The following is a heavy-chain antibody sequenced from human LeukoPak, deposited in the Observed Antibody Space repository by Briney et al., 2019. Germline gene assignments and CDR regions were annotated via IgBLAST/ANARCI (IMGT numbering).Heavy chain of an antibody. Sequence: PGGSLRLSCAASGFTFSSYEMNWVRQAPGKGLGWDSFISSSGNTIYYADSVKGRFIISRDNAKNSLYLQMNSLRTEDTAVYYCARERPGEDTFDIWGQGTMVTVSS. CDR2: ISSSGNTI. J-gene: IGHJ3*02. D-gene: IGHD7-27*01. CDR1: GFTFSSYE. V-gene: IGHV3-48*03. CDR3: ARERPGEDTFDI.